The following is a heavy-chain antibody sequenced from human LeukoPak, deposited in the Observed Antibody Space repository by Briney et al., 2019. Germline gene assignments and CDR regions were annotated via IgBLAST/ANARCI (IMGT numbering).Heavy chain of an antibody. CDR2: IGNRGTTI. Sequence: PGGSLRLSCAASGFTFSDYYMGWIRQAPGKGLEWVSSIGNRGTTIYYADSVKGRFTISRDNAKNSLYLQMNSLRAEDTAVYYCVRDCSGVSCLWAFDIWGQGTMVTVSS. D-gene: IGHD2-15*01. CDR1: GFTFSDYY. J-gene: IGHJ3*02. CDR3: VRDCSGVSCLWAFDI. V-gene: IGHV3-11*01.